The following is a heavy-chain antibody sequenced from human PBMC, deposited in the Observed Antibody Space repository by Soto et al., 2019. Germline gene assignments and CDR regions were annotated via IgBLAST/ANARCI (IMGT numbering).Heavy chain of an antibody. CDR3: ARGPYYYDSSGYGLFDP. V-gene: IGHV1-69*01. CDR2: IIPIFGTA. CDR1: GGTFSSYA. Sequence: QVQLVQSGAEVKKPGSSVKVSCKASGGTFSSYAISWVRQAPGQGLEWMGGIIPIFGTANYAQKFQGRVTITADESTSTAYMELSSLRSEDTAVYYCARGPYYYDSSGYGLFDPWGQGTLVTVSS. J-gene: IGHJ5*02. D-gene: IGHD3-22*01.